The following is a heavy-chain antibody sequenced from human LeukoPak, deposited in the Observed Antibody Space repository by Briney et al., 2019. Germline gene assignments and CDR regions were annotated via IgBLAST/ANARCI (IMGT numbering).Heavy chain of an antibody. D-gene: IGHD3-3*01. CDR3: ARSSDFWSGYPLDY. CDR2: ISAYNGNT. Sequence: ASVKVSCKASGYTFTSYGVSWVRQAPGQGLEWMGWISAYNGNTNYAQKLQGRVTMTTDTSTSTAYMELRSLRSDDTAVYYCARSSDFWSGYPLDYWGQGTLVTVSS. CDR1: GYTFTSYG. V-gene: IGHV1-18*01. J-gene: IGHJ4*02.